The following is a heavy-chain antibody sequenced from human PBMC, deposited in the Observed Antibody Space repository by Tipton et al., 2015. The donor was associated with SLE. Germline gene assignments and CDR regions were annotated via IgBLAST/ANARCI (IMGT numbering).Heavy chain of an antibody. CDR1: GGSISGGSYY. J-gene: IGHJ6*02. Sequence: TLSLTCAVSGGSISGGSYYWSWIRQPPGEGLEWIGYIYYREGTNYSPSLKSRVTISLDESKNQLSLKLSSVTAADTAVYYCARHHGSGWLSGLDVWGQGTTVTVSS. CDR2: IYYREGT. CDR3: ARHHGSGWLSGLDV. D-gene: IGHD6-19*01. V-gene: IGHV4-61*05.